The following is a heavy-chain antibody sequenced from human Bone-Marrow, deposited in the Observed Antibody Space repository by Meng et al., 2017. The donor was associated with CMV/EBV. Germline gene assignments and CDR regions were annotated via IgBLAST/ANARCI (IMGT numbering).Heavy chain of an antibody. Sequence: SETLSLTCTVSGGSITNYYWSWIRQPPGKGLEWIGYIYYSGSTNYNPSLKSRVTISVDTSKNQFSLKLSSVTAADTAVYYCAGVGATGNFDYWGQGTLVTVS. J-gene: IGHJ4*02. CDR2: IYYSGST. D-gene: IGHD1-26*01. CDR3: AGVGATGNFDY. V-gene: IGHV4-59*01. CDR1: GGSITNYY.